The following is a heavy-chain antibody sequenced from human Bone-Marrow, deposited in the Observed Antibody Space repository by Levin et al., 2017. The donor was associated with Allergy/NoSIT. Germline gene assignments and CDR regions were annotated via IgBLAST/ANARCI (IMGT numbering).Heavy chain of an antibody. CDR1: GFTFSSYA. CDR3: ARGQSYGQRFFDS. D-gene: IGHD3-16*01. J-gene: IGHJ4*02. CDR2: ISYDGSNR. Sequence: SCAASGFTFSSYAMHWVRQAPGQGLEWLALISYDGSNRFYADSVKGRFTISRDNSNRTLYLQINSLRPEDTAVYYCARGQSYGQRFFDSWGQGTLVRVSS. V-gene: IGHV3-30-3*01.